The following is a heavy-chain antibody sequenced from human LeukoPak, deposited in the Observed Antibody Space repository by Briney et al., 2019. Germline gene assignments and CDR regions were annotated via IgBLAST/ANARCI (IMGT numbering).Heavy chain of an antibody. D-gene: IGHD5-12*01. Sequence: GGSLRLSCAASGFTFNSYCMSWVRQAPGKGPEWVANIKQDGSETYYVDSVKGRFTISRDNAKNSLYLQMNSLRAEDTAVYYCARFPSAYDFEGFDYWGQGTLVTVSS. J-gene: IGHJ4*02. CDR3: ARFPSAYDFEGFDY. CDR2: IKQDGSET. V-gene: IGHV3-7*03. CDR1: GFTFNSYC.